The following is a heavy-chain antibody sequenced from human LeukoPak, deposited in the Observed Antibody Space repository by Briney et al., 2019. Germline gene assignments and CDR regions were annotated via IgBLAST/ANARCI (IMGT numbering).Heavy chain of an antibody. CDR1: GGSISSYY. Sequence: SETLSLTCTVSGGSISSYYWSWTRQPPGKGLEWIGYIYYSGSTNYNPSLKSRVTISVDTSKNQFSLKLRSVTAADTAVYYCARTTEGGYTYGYFYYYYMDVWGKGTTVTISS. D-gene: IGHD5-18*01. J-gene: IGHJ6*03. CDR2: IYYSGST. V-gene: IGHV4-59*01. CDR3: ARTTEGGYTYGYFYYYYMDV.